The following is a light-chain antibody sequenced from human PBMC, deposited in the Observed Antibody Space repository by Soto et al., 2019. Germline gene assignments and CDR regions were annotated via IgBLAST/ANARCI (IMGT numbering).Light chain of an antibody. J-gene: IGLJ1*01. CDR2: GVT. CDR1: SSDVGDNNY. V-gene: IGLV2-14*01. CDR3: SSYTSSSTLYV. Sequence: QSVLTQPASVSGSPGQSITISCTGTSSDVGDNNYVSWYQQHPGKAPKLMIYGVTHRPSGISNRFSGSKSGNTASLTISGLQAEDEADYYCSSYTSSSTLYVFGTGTKVTVL.